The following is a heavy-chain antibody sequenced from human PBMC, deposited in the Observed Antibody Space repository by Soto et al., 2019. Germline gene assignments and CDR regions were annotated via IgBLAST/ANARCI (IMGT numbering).Heavy chain of an antibody. CDR1: GGTFSNYV. CDR3: ARDMTRTVVPYFDF. Sequence: SVKVSCKASGGTFSNYVVSWVRQAPGQGLEWMGRIIPISGAANYAQKFQGRVTITADKSTSTSYMELSSLRSEDTAVYYCARDMTRTVVPYFDFWGQGTLVTVSS. J-gene: IGHJ4*02. D-gene: IGHD1-7*01. CDR2: IIPISGAA. V-gene: IGHV1-69*06.